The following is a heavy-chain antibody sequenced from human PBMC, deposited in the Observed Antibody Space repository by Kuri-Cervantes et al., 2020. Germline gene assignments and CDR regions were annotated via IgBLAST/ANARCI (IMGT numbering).Heavy chain of an antibody. V-gene: IGHV3-9*01. CDR3: ARVVAATPYYYYYMDV. Sequence: SLKISCAASGFTFDDYAMHWVRQAPGKGLEWVSGISWNSGSIGYADSVKGRFTISRDNAKNSLYLQMNSLRAEDTAVYYCARVVAATPYYYYYMDVWGKGTTVTVSS. CDR2: ISWNSGSI. J-gene: IGHJ6*03. D-gene: IGHD2-15*01. CDR1: GFTFDDYA.